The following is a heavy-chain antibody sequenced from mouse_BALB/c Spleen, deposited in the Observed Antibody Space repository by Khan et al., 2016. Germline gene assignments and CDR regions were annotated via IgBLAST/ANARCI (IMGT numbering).Heavy chain of an antibody. CDR1: GFSLTSYG. CDR2: IWSGGST. J-gene: IGHJ4*01. D-gene: IGHD1-1*01. CDR3: ARGGTVVAPYYAMDY. V-gene: IGHV2-2*02. Sequence: QVQLKQSGPGLVQPSQSLSITCTVSGFSLTSYGVHWVRQSPGKGLEWLGVIWSGGSTDYNAAFISRLSISKDNSKSQVFFKMNSLQANDTAIYYCARGGTVVAPYYAMDYWGQGTSVTVSS.